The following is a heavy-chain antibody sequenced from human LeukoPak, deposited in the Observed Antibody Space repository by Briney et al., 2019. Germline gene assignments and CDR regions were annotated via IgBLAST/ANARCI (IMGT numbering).Heavy chain of an antibody. CDR2: IIAILGIA. D-gene: IGHD6-19*01. CDR3: ARDRVSYSSGWYGIDY. Sequence: SVEVSCKASGGTFSSYAISWVRQAPGQGLEWMGRIIAILGIANYAQKFQGRVTITADKSTSTAYMELSSLRSEDTAVYYCARDRVSYSSGWYGIDYWGQGTLVTVSS. CDR1: GGTFSSYA. J-gene: IGHJ4*02. V-gene: IGHV1-69*04.